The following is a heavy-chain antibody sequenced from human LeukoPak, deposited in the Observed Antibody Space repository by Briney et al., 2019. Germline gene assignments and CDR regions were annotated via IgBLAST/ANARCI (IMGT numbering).Heavy chain of an antibody. CDR3: ARYDFWSGRNWFDP. D-gene: IGHD3-3*01. Sequence: ASETLSLTCTVSGGSISSYYWSWIRQPPGKGPEWIGYIYYSGSTNYNPSLKSRVTISVDTSKNQFSLKLSSVTAADTAVYYCARYDFWSGRNWFDPWGQGTLVTVSS. J-gene: IGHJ5*02. CDR1: GGSISSYY. CDR2: IYYSGST. V-gene: IGHV4-59*01.